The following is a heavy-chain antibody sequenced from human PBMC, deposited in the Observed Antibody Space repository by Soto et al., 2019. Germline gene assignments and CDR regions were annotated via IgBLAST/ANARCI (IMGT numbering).Heavy chain of an antibody. J-gene: IGHJ6*04. D-gene: IGHD3-10*01. CDR3: ARDWSSGGYYYGSGSSALDV. CDR2: IKQDGSEK. V-gene: IGHV3-7*01. Sequence: GGSLRLSCAASGFTFSSYWMGWVRQAPGRGLEWVANIKQDGSEKYYVDSVKGRFTISRDNAKNSLYLQMNSLRAEDTAVYYCARDWSSGGYYYGSGSSALDVWGKGTTVTVSS. CDR1: GFTFSSYW.